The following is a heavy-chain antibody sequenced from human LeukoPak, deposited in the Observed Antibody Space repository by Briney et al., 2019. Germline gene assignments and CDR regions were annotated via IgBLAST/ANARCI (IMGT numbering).Heavy chain of an antibody. V-gene: IGHV3-30-3*01. J-gene: IGHJ4*02. CDR2: ISYDGSNK. Sequence: GGSLRLSCAASGFTFSRYTMHWVRQAPGKGLEWVAVISYDGSNKYYADSVKGRFTISRDNSKNTLYVQMNSLRAEDTAVYYCARDTCSGDSCYCDYWGQGTLVTVSS. D-gene: IGHD2-15*01. CDR3: ARDTCSGDSCYCDY. CDR1: GFTFSRYT.